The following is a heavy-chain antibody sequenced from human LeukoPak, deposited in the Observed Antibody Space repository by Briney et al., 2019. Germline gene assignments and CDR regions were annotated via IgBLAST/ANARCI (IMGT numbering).Heavy chain of an antibody. CDR2: IDIFGDT. J-gene: IGHJ3*02. Sequence: PGGSLRLSCAASGFTFSSYDMHWVRQATGKGLEWVSAIDIFGDTYYPGSVKGRFTISRENAKNSLYLQMNRLRAGDTAVYYCAREAGYYDSSGYYHEGAFDIWGQGTMVTLSS. CDR3: AREAGYYDSSGYYHEGAFDI. D-gene: IGHD3-22*01. V-gene: IGHV3-13*04. CDR1: GFTFSSYD.